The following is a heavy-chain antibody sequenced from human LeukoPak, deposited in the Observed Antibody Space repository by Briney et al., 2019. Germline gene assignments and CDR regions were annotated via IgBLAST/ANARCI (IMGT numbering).Heavy chain of an antibody. CDR1: GFTFSSYE. CDR3: ARLGDKDVDIVATIEWGLDY. V-gene: IGHV3-48*03. J-gene: IGHJ4*02. D-gene: IGHD5-12*01. Sequence: GGSLRLSCATSGFTFSSYEMNWVRQAPGKGLEWVSYISSSGFTIYYADSVKGRFTISRDNARNSLFLQMNSLRAEDTAVYYCARLGDKDVDIVATIEWGLDYWGQGTLVTVSS. CDR2: ISSSGFTI.